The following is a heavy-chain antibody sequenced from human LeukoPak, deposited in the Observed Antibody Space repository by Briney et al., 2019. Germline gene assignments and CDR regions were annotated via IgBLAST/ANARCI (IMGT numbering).Heavy chain of an antibody. CDR3: ARSIAVADLFDY. J-gene: IGHJ4*02. V-gene: IGHV3-21*01. D-gene: IGHD6-19*01. CDR1: GFTFSSDS. CDR2: ISSSSGYI. Sequence: GGSLRLSCAASGFTFSSDSMHWVRQAPGKGLEWVSSISSSSGYIYYADSVKGRFTISRDNAKNSLYLQMNSLRAEDTAVYYCARSIAVADLFDYWGQGTLVTVSS.